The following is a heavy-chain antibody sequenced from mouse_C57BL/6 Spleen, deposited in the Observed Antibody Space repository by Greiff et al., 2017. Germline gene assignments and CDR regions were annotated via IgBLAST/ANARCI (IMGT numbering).Heavy chain of an antibody. CDR2: ISSGSSTI. J-gene: IGHJ2*01. CDR3: VRPGYYGSSFDY. Sequence: EVMLVESGGGLVKPGGSLKLSCAASGFTFSDYGMYWVRQAPEKGLEWVAYISSGSSTIYYADTVKGRFTISRDTAKNTLFLQVTSLRSADTAMYYCVRPGYYGSSFDYCGQGTTLTVSS. V-gene: IGHV5-17*01. CDR1: GFTFSDYG. D-gene: IGHD1-1*01.